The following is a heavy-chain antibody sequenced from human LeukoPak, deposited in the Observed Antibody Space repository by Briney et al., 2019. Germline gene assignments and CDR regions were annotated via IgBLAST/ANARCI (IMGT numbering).Heavy chain of an antibody. Sequence: SETLSLTCTVSGGSISSYYWSWIRQPPGKGLEWIGYIYYSGNTNYNPSLKSRVTISVDTSKNQFSLKLSSVSAADTAVYYCARVPPASSGWYYMDVWGKGTTVTVSS. CDR1: GGSISSYY. V-gene: IGHV4-59*01. J-gene: IGHJ6*03. CDR2: IYYSGNT. D-gene: IGHD6-25*01. CDR3: ARVPPASSGWYYMDV.